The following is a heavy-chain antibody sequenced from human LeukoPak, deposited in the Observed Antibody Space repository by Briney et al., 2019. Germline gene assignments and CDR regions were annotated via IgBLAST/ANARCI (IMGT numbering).Heavy chain of an antibody. V-gene: IGHV3-23*01. D-gene: IGHD5-12*01. J-gene: IGHJ4*02. CDR2: ISGSGGST. CDR3: AKTSTYRVGAFDY. Sequence: GGSLRLSCAASGFTFSNYAMSWVRQAPGKGLEWGSDISGSGGSTYYADSVKGRFSISRHNSRNTLYLQMNSLRAEDTAVYYCAKTSTYRVGAFDYWGQETLVTVSS. CDR1: GFTFSNYA.